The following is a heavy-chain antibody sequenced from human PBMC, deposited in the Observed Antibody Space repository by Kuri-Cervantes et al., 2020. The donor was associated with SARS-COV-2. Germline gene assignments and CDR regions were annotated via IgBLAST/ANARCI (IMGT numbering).Heavy chain of an antibody. V-gene: IGHV3-23*01. CDR2: ITISGLST. D-gene: IGHD2-15*01. CDR3: ARDGDFWSGYSEGYCSGGSCYPGD. Sequence: GESLKISCGASGFTFSHYAMSWFRQAPGKGLEWVSTITISGLSTHYADSVKGRFTISRDNAKNSLYLQMNSLRAEDTAVYYCARDGDFWSGYSEGYCSGGSCYPGDWGQGTLVTVSS. J-gene: IGHJ4*02. CDR1: GFTFSHYA.